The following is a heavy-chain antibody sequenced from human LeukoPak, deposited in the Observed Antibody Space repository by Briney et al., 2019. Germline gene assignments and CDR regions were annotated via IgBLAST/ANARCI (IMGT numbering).Heavy chain of an antibody. Sequence: PGGSLRLSCAASGFTFSDASMSWVRQAPGKGLEWLGRIKSKSPGGKTDYAAPVKARFTVSRHDSKDTVYLQMNSLRTEDTAVYYCATSGQHWDVFDFWGQGTLVTVSS. CDR2: IKSKSPGGKT. D-gene: IGHD1-1*01. CDR1: GFTFSDAS. CDR3: ATSGQHWDVFDF. J-gene: IGHJ4*02. V-gene: IGHV3-15*01.